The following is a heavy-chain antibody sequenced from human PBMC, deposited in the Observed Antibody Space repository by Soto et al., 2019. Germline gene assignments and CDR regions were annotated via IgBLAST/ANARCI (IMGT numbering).Heavy chain of an antibody. D-gene: IGHD6-6*01. CDR3: ARPGGKLVPFDN. CDR1: GFTFSSYD. CDR2: IWFDATIE. V-gene: IGHV3-33*01. J-gene: IGHJ4*02. Sequence: QVQLVESGGGVVQPGRSLRLSCAASGFTFSSYDIHWVRQAPGKGLEWVASIWFDATIENYADSAKGRFTISRDNSKDTVYLQMCSLRGEDTAIYYCARPGGKLVPFDNWGQGTLVTVSS.